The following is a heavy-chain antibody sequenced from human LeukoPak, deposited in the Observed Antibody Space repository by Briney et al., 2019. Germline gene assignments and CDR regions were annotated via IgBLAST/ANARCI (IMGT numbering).Heavy chain of an antibody. J-gene: IGHJ3*02. Sequence: ASVKVSCKASGYTFTGYYMHWVRQAPGQGLEWMGWINPNSGGTNYAQKFQGRVTMTRNTSISTAYMELSSLRSEDTAVYYCARSGSSWSRAFDIWGQGTMVTVSS. CDR3: ARSGSSWSRAFDI. CDR2: INPNSGGT. D-gene: IGHD6-13*01. V-gene: IGHV1-2*02. CDR1: GYTFTGYY.